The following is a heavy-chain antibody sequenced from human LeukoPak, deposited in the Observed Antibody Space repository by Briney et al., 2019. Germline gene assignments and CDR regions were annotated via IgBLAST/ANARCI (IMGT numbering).Heavy chain of an antibody. CDR3: ARRPASYCTNGVCYFFDY. D-gene: IGHD2-8*01. V-gene: IGHV4-39*01. J-gene: IGHJ4*02. CDR1: GGSISSSSYY. Sequence: SETLSLTCTVSGGSISSSSYYWGWIRQPPGKGLEWIGSIYYSGSTYYNPSLKSRVTISVDTSKNQFSLKLSSVTAADTAVYYCARRPASYCTNGVCYFFDYWGQGTLVTVSS. CDR2: IYYSGST.